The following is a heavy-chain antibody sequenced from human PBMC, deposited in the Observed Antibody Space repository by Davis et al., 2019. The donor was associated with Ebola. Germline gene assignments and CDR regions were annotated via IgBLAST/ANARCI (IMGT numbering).Heavy chain of an antibody. CDR2: MNPNSGNT. J-gene: IGHJ4*02. D-gene: IGHD5-12*01. CDR3: ARGRGAGGYDLH. CDR1: GYTFTSYD. Sequence: AASVKVSCKASGYTFTSYDINWVRQATGQGREWMGWMNPNSGNTGYAQKFQGRVTMTRSTSISTAYMELSSLRSEDTAVYYCARGRGAGGYDLHWGQGTLVTVSS. V-gene: IGHV1-8*01.